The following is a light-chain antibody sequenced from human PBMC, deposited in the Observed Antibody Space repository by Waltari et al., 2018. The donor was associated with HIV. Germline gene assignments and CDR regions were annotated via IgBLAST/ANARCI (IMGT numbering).Light chain of an antibody. V-gene: IGKV1-27*01. CDR2: AAS. CDR3: QKYDTAPWA. J-gene: IGKJ1*01. CDR1: HAIVNS. Sequence: DIHLTQSPSSLSARVGDSVTISCRASHAIVNSLAWYQQRPGKIPKLLIYAASTLKSGVPSRFSGGGSGTDFTLAISGLQPDDVATYYCQKYDTAPWAFGQGTTVGV.